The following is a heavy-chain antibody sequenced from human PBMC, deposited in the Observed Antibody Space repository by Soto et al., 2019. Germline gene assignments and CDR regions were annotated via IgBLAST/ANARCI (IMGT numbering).Heavy chain of an antibody. J-gene: IGHJ4*02. D-gene: IGHD5-12*01. CDR2: ISDSGGST. CDR1: GFTFSTYA. V-gene: IGHV3-23*01. Sequence: GGSLRLSCAASGFTFSTYAMSWVRQAPGKGLEWVSRISDSGGSTYYADSVKGRFTISRDNSENTLYLQMNSLRAEDTAVYYCAKSRLYRGNHWDYWGQGTLVTVSS. CDR3: AKSRLYRGNHWDY.